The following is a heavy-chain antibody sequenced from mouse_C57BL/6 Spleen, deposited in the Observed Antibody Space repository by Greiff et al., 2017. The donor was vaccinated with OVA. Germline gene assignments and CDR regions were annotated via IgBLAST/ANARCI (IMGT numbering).Heavy chain of an antibody. CDR2: ISSSGSN. V-gene: IGHV3-8*01. D-gene: IGHD1-1*01. CDR1: GYSITSDY. CDR3: ARSTTVVATDYAIDY. Sequence: EVKLLESGPGLAKPSQTLSLTCSVTGYSITSDYWNWIRKFPGNKLEYMGYISSSGSNYSNPSLKSRISITRATSKTQYYLQLKSVTTVDTATYYVARSTTVVATDYAIDYWGQGTSVTVSA. J-gene: IGHJ4*01.